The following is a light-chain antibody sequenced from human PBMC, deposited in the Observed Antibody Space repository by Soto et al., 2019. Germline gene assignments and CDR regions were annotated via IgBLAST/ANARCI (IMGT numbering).Light chain of an antibody. CDR1: QSISSS. CDR3: QQSSKWPRT. J-gene: IGKJ1*01. CDR2: GAS. V-gene: IGKV3-15*01. Sequence: EIVMTHSPATLSVSPWEIVTHSCRASQSISSSLAWYQQRPGQPPRLLIYGASTRAAGIPPRFTGSGSGTEFTLTISSLQSEDFAVYYCQQSSKWPRTFGQGTKVDIK.